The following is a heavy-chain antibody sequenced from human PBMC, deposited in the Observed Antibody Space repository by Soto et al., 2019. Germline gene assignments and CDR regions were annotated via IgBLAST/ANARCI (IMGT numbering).Heavy chain of an antibody. V-gene: IGHV3-30-3*01. CDR2: ISYDGSNK. Sequence: PGGSLRLSCAASGFTFSSYAMHWVRQAPGKGLEWVAVISYDGSNKYYADSVKGRFTISRDNSKNTLYLQMNSLRAEDTAVYYCARVFLLRYRGGGMDVWGQGTTVTVSS. CDR1: GFTFSSYA. J-gene: IGHJ6*02. CDR3: ARVFLLRYRGGGMDV. D-gene: IGHD3-9*01.